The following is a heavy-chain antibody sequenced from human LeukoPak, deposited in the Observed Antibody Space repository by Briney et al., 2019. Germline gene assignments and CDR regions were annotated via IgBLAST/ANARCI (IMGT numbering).Heavy chain of an antibody. Sequence: GGSLRLSCAASGFTVICDYMTWVRQAPGKGLEWVSVIQSGGTTYYADSVKGRFTISRDISKNTLYLQMDSLRAEDTAVYYCTREPWGAKGAAWGMDVWGQGTTVTVSS. CDR3: TREPWGAKGAAWGMDV. J-gene: IGHJ6*02. CDR2: IQSGGTT. D-gene: IGHD1-26*01. CDR1: GFTVICDY. V-gene: IGHV3-53*01.